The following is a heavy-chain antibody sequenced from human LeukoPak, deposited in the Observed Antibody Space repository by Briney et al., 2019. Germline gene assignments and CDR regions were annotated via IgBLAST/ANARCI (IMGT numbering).Heavy chain of an antibody. CDR3: AKVVEMATISGAFDI. V-gene: IGHV3-9*03. CDR1: GFTFDDYA. Sequence: GGSLRLSCAASGFTFDDYAMHWVRQAPGKGLEWVSGISWNSGSIGYADSVKGRFTISRDNAKNSLYLQMNSLRAEDMALYYCAKVVEMATISGAFDIWGQGTMVTVSS. J-gene: IGHJ3*02. CDR2: ISWNSGSI. D-gene: IGHD5-24*01.